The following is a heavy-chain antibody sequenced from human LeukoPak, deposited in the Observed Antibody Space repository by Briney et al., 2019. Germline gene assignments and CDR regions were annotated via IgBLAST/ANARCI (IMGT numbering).Heavy chain of an antibody. CDR1: GFTFSSYA. CDR2: ISYDGSNK. Sequence: GGSLRLSCAASGFTFSSYAMHWVRQAPGKGLEWVAVISYDGSNKYYADSVKGRFTISRDNSKNTLYLQMNSLRAEDTAVYYCARDASVTMVRGVTPLSDYYYYYGMDVWGQGTTVTVSS. J-gene: IGHJ6*02. D-gene: IGHD3-10*01. CDR3: ARDASVTMVRGVTPLSDYYYYYGMDV. V-gene: IGHV3-30-3*01.